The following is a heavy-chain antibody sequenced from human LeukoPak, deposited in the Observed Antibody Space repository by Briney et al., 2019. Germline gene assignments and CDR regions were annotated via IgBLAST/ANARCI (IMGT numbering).Heavy chain of an antibody. CDR1: GGTFSSYA. D-gene: IGHD6-13*01. J-gene: IGHJ4*02. CDR2: INPSGGST. V-gene: IGHV1-46*01. CDR3: AREWASSSRLTYFDY. Sequence: ASVKVSCKASGGTFSSYAISWVRQAPGQGLEWMGIINPSGGSTSYAQKFQGRVTMTRDMSTSTVYMELSSLRSEDTAVYYCAREWASSSRLTYFDYWGQGTLVTVSS.